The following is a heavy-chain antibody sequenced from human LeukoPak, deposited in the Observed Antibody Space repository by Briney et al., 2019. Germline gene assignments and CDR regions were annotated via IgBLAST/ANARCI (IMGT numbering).Heavy chain of an antibody. J-gene: IGHJ4*02. Sequence: GGSLRLSCAASGFTFSTYAMSWVRQAPGKGLEWVSAISGSGGSTYYADSVKGRFTISRDNSKNTLYLQMNSLRAEDTAVYYCASFVVVVAATDYWGQGTLVTVSS. V-gene: IGHV3-23*01. CDR3: ASFVVVVAATDY. D-gene: IGHD2-15*01. CDR2: ISGSGGST. CDR1: GFTFSTYA.